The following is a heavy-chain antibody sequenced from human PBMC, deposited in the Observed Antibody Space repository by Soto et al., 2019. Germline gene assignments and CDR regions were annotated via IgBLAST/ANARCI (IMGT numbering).Heavy chain of an antibody. Sequence: QLVESGGGVVQPGRSLRLSCAASGFTFSNYGMHWVRQAPDRGLEWVAVIWSDGSKQSYVESVRGRFTISRDDSKKTLYLEMNSLRVDDTGVYYCVRDDSCRDSGAPWGQGTLVTVSS. CDR2: IWSDGSKQ. D-gene: IGHD2-15*01. CDR3: VRDDSCRDSGAP. J-gene: IGHJ5*02. V-gene: IGHV3-33*01. CDR1: GFTFSNYG.